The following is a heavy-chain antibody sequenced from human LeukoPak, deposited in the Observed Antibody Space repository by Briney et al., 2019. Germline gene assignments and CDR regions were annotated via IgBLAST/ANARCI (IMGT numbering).Heavy chain of an antibody. CDR3: ARGAKYYYDSSGLYYFDY. Sequence: SGGSLRLSCAASGFTFSDYYMSWIRQAPGKGLEWVSYISSSGSTIYYADSVKGRFTISRDNAKNSLYLQMNSLRAEDTAVYYCARGAKYYYDSSGLYYFDYWGQGTLVTVSS. CDR1: GFTFSDYY. J-gene: IGHJ4*02. V-gene: IGHV3-11*01. CDR2: ISSSGSTI. D-gene: IGHD3-22*01.